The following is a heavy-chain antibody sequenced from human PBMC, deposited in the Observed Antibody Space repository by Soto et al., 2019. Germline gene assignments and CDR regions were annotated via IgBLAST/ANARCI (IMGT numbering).Heavy chain of an antibody. V-gene: IGHV4-31*02. CDR2: IYYSGST. J-gene: IGHJ4*02. D-gene: IGHD3-22*01. CDR3: ARGKRGASGFDY. CDR1: GGSISSGGYY. Sequence: SETLSLTXTVSGGSISSGGYYWSWIRQHPGKGLEWIGYIYYSGSTYYDPSLKSRVTISVDTSKNQFSLKLSSVTAADTAVYYCARGKRGASGFDYWGQGTLVTVSS.